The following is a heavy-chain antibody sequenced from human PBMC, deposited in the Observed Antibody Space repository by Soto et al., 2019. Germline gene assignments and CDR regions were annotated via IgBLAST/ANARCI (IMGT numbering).Heavy chain of an antibody. CDR3: ARLRRDSETSLWGMDV. CDR1: GGSISSSSYY. Sequence: SSETLSLTCTVSGGSISSSSYYWCWIRQPPGKGLEWIGSIYYSGSTYYNPSLKSRVTISVDTSKNQFSLKLSSVTAADTAVYYCARLRRDSETSLWGMDVWGQGTTVTVSS. V-gene: IGHV4-39*01. D-gene: IGHD1-26*01. J-gene: IGHJ6*02. CDR2: IYYSGST.